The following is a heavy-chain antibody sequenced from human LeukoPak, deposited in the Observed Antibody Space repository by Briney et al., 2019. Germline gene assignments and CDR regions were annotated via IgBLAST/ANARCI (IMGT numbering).Heavy chain of an antibody. CDR2: ISSSSSYI. V-gene: IGHV3-21*01. CDR1: GFNFSSYS. J-gene: IGHJ3*02. CDR3: ARDMGDYAAAFDI. D-gene: IGHD4-17*01. Sequence: PGGSLRLSCAASGFNFSSYSMNWVRQAPGKGLEWVSSISSSSSYIYYADSVKGRFTISRDNAKNSLYLQMNSLRAEDTAVYYCARDMGDYAAAFDIWGQGTMVTVSS.